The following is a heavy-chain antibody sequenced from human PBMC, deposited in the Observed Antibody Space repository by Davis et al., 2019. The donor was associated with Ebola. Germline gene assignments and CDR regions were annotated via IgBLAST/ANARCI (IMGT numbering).Heavy chain of an antibody. CDR2: ISRSSSTI. V-gene: IGHV3-48*02. Sequence: GESLKISCAASGFTFSSYGMNWVRQAPGKGLEWVSYISRSSSTIYYADSVKGRFTISRDNAKNSLYLQMNSLRDEDTAVYYCARDILPRVQLGGGTLGYWGQGTLVTVSS. CDR1: GFTFSSYG. D-gene: IGHD1-1*01. CDR3: ARDILPRVQLGGGTLGY. J-gene: IGHJ4*02.